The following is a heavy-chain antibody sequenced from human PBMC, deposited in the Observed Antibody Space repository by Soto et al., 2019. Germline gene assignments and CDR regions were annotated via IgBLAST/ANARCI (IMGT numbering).Heavy chain of an antibody. D-gene: IGHD1-1*01. CDR1: GFTFATYA. CDR3: ARDKDTSSWTGFDF. J-gene: IGHJ4*01. CDR2: ISATGIST. Sequence: GGSLKLSCAASGFTFATYAMSWVRQAPGKGLEWVSAISATGISTHYADSVKGRVTISRDNSANTLSLEMSSLTAEDTAVYYCARDKDTSSWTGFDFWGHGTLVTVSS. V-gene: IGHV3-23*01.